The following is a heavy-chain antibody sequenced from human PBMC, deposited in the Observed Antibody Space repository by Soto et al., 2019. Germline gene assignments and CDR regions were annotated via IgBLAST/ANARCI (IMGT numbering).Heavy chain of an antibody. V-gene: IGHV1-8*01. D-gene: IGHD5-12*01. CDR1: GYTFTTYY. Sequence: GASVKVSCKASGYTFTTYYINWVRQATGQGPEWMGWMNPNSGYTVYAQKFQGRVTLTRSTSISTAYLELSSLESEDTAVYYCARARGYSGYDKSFDYWGQGTLVTVSS. CDR2: MNPNSGYT. J-gene: IGHJ4*02. CDR3: ARARGYSGYDKSFDY.